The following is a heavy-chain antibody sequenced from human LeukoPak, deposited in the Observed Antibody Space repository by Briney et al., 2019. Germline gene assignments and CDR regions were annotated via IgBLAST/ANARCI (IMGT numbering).Heavy chain of an antibody. D-gene: IGHD3-3*01. Sequence: GGSLRLSCAASGFTFSSYSMNWVRQAPGKGLEWVSSICSSSSYIYYADSVKGRFTISRDNAKNSLYLQMNSLRAEDTAVYYCASYYDFWSGYYTYYFDYWGQGTLVTVSS. CDR1: GFTFSSYS. V-gene: IGHV3-21*01. CDR3: ASYYDFWSGYYTYYFDY. J-gene: IGHJ4*02. CDR2: ICSSSSYI.